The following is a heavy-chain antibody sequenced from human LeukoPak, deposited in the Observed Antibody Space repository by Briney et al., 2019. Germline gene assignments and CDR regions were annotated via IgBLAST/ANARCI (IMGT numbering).Heavy chain of an antibody. V-gene: IGHV4-39*01. D-gene: IGHD3-22*01. J-gene: IGHJ4*02. CDR3: ARTMRNYFDD. Sequence: SETLSLTCAVSGVSLRGSSFFWAWIRQTPGKGLEWIGNIYYSGTDYYNPSLTSRVTMSVDTSKNQFSLKLNPVTAADTAVYYCARTMRNYFDDWGQGTLVTVSS. CDR2: IYYSGTD. CDR1: GVSLRGSSFF.